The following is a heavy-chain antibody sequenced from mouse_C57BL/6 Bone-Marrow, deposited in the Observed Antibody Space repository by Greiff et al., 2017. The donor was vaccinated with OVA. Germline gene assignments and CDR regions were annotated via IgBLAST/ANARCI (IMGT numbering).Heavy chain of an antibody. CDR2: ISDGGSYT. J-gene: IGHJ3*01. CDR3: ANYYGSRRAWFAY. V-gene: IGHV5-4*03. CDR1: GFTFSSYA. D-gene: IGHD1-1*01. Sequence: EVKLVESGGGLVKPGGSLKLSCAASGFTFSSYAMSWVRQTPEKRLEWVATISDGGSYTYYPDNVKGRFTISRDNAKNNLYLQMSHLKSEDTAMYYCANYYGSRRAWFAYWGQGTLVTVSA.